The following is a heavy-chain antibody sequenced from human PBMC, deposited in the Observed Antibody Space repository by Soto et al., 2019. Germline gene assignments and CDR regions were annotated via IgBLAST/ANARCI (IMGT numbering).Heavy chain of an antibody. V-gene: IGHV4-30-2*01. Sequence: QLQLQESGSGLVKPSQTLSLTCAVSGGSISSGGYSWSWIRQPPGKGLEWIGYSYHNGSTYYNPSLKCRVTLSVDRSTNQFSLKLSSVTAADSAVYYCAREGGRYCSSTSCYTGFDYWGQGTLVTVSS. CDR3: AREGGRYCSSTSCYTGFDY. J-gene: IGHJ4*02. CDR1: GGSISSGGYS. CDR2: SYHNGST. D-gene: IGHD2-2*02.